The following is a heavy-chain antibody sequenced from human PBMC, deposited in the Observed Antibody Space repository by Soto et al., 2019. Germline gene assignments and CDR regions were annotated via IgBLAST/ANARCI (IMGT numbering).Heavy chain of an antibody. CDR3: ARGSTYYYDSRGPPNPFDY. CDR1: GSTFTSYG. Sequence: ASVKVSCKASGSTFTSYGISWVRQPPGQGLAWMGWLSAYNGNTNYAQKLQGRVTMTTDTSTSTAYTEQRSLGFEDTAVYYFARGSTYYYDSRGPPNPFDYWGQGTLVTVSS. J-gene: IGHJ4*02. CDR2: LSAYNGNT. D-gene: IGHD3-22*01. V-gene: IGHV1-18*04.